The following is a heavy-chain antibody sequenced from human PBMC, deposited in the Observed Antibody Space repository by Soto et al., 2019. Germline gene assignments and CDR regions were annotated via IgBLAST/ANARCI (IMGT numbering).Heavy chain of an antibody. V-gene: IGHV3-23*01. CDR3: AKSVTLNWCDP. Sequence: EVQLLESGGGLVQPGGSLRLSCAASGFTFSSYAMSWVRQAPGQGLEWVSAISGSGGSPYYADSVKGRFTISRDTSKNTLDLQMNSRRAEDTAVYYCAKSVTLNWCDPGGQGTLVTFSS. CDR2: ISGSGGSP. D-gene: IGHD2-21*02. J-gene: IGHJ5*02. CDR1: GFTFSSYA.